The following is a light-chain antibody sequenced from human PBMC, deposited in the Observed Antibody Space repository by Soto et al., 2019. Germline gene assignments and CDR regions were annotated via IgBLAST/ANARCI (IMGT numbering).Light chain of an antibody. J-gene: IGKJ5*01. V-gene: IGKV3-11*01. Sequence: EVVFTEAPATLALSSGERAALSCRASQSVGSSLAWYQQSPGQAARVLIYDAFMRATGVPARFSGSESGTDFTLTISSLEPEDFAVHYCQQRSNWTLTFGQGTRM. CDR3: QQRSNWTLT. CDR2: DAF. CDR1: QSVGSS.